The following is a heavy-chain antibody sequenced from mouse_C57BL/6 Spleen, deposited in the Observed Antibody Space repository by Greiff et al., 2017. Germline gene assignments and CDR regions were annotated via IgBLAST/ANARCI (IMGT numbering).Heavy chain of an antibody. J-gene: IGHJ4*01. CDR2: INYDGSST. CDR1: GFTFSDYY. V-gene: IGHV5-16*01. Sequence: EVHLVESEGGLVQPGSSMKLSCTASGFTFSDYYMAWVRQVPEKGLEWVANINYDGSSTYYLDSLKSRFIISRDNAKNILYLQMSSLKSEDTATYYCARVPHLGYAMDYWGQGTSVTVSS. CDR3: ARVPHLGYAMDY.